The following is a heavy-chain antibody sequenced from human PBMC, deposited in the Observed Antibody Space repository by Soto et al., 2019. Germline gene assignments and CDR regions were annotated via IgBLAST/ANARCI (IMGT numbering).Heavy chain of an antibody. CDR3: AKVPGYYDILTGYYRDYYYYGMDV. D-gene: IGHD3-9*01. CDR2: ISGSGGST. Sequence: GSLRLSCAASGFTFSSYAMSWVRQAPGKGLEWVSAISGSGGSTYYADSVKGRFTISRDNSKNTLYLQMNSLRAEDTAVYYCAKVPGYYDILTGYYRDYYYYGMDVWGQGTTVTVSS. J-gene: IGHJ6*02. CDR1: GFTFSSYA. V-gene: IGHV3-23*01.